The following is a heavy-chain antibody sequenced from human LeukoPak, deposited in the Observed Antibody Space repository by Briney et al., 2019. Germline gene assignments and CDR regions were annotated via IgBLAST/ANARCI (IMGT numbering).Heavy chain of an antibody. CDR2: FDPEDGET. CDR1: GYTLTELS. V-gene: IGHV1-24*01. Sequence: ASVKVSCKVSGYTLTELSMHWVRQAPGKGLEWMGGFDPEDGETIYAQKFQGRVTMTEDTSTGTAYMELSSLRSEDTAVYYCATIPYNVDTAMVGGYYYYGMDVWGQGTTVTVSS. CDR3: ATIPYNVDTAMVGGYYYYGMDV. J-gene: IGHJ6*02. D-gene: IGHD5-18*01.